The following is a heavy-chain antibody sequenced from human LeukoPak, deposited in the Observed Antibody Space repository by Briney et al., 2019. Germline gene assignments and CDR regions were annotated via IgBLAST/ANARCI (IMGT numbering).Heavy chain of an antibody. J-gene: IGHJ6*03. CDR2: INHSGST. Sequence: SETLSLTCAVYGGSFSGYYWSWIRQPPGKGLEWIGEINHSGSTNYNPSLKSRVTISVDTSKNQFSLKLSSVTAADTAVCYCAGNNVLLWFGESYMDVWGKGTTVTISS. V-gene: IGHV4-34*01. CDR3: AGNNVLLWFGESYMDV. CDR1: GGSFSGYY. D-gene: IGHD3-10*01.